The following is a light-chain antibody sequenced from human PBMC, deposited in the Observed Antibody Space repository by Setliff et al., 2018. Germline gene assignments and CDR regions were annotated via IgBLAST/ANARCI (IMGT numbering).Light chain of an antibody. CDR1: SSDIGGYNY. CDR2: DVN. CDR3: SSYTSGSPLDV. J-gene: IGLJ1*01. V-gene: IGLV2-14*01. Sequence: QSALAQPASVSGSPGQSITISCTGTSSDIGGYNYVSWYQQHPGKAPKVIIYDVNNRPAGVSSRSSGSKSGNTASLTISGLQAEDEADYYCSSYTSGSPLDVFGAGTKVTVL.